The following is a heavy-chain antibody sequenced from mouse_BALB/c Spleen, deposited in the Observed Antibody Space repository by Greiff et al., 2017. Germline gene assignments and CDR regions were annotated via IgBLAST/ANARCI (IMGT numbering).Heavy chain of an antibody. CDR1: GYAFTNYL. CDR2: INPGSGGT. Sequence: QVQLKQSGAELVRPGTSVKVSCKASGYAFTNYLIEWVKQRPGQGLEWIGVINPGSGGTNYNEKFKGKATLTADKSSSTAYMQLSSLTSDDSAVYFCARSTDYYGSRGLDYWGQGTTLTVSS. V-gene: IGHV1-54*01. J-gene: IGHJ2*01. D-gene: IGHD1-1*01. CDR3: ARSTDYYGSRGLDY.